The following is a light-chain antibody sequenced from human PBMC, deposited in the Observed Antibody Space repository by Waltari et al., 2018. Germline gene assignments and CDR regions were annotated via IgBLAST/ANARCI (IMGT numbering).Light chain of an antibody. CDR2: DAS. CDR3: QMYVRLPVT. J-gene: IGKJ1*01. Sequence: SRGGIQSGGRYLCCYQHQHGHAPSLRIYDASTRATGIPDRFSGGGSGTDFSLTISRLEPEDFAVYYCQMYVRLPVTFGQGTKVEI. V-gene: IGKV3-20*01. CDR1: QSGGRY.